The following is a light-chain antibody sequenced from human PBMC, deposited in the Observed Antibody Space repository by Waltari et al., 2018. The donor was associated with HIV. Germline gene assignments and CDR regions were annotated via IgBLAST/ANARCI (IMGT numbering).Light chain of an antibody. CDR1: SSNIGSNT. Sequence: QSVLTQPPSASGTPGQRVTISCSGSSSNIGSNTVNWYQQLPGTAPKTLIYSNNRRPSGVPDRFSGSKSGTSASLAISGLQSEDEADYYCAAWDDSLNGVVFGGGTKLTVL. J-gene: IGLJ2*01. CDR2: SNN. CDR3: AAWDDSLNGVV. V-gene: IGLV1-44*01.